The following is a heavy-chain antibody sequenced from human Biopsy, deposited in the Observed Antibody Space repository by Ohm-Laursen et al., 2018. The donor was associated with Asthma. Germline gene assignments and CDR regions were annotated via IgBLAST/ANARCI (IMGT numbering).Heavy chain of an antibody. D-gene: IGHD1-26*01. Sequence: SLRLSCAASGFSFSNYGMHWARQAPGKGLDWVAVISFDGTNRNYTDSVKGRFTISRDNSRNTLHLEMNSLRAEDTAVYFCAKEVFPGWELRRGPDSWGQGTLVTVSS. CDR3: AKEVFPGWELRRGPDS. J-gene: IGHJ4*02. CDR2: ISFDGTNR. V-gene: IGHV3-30*18. CDR1: GFSFSNYG.